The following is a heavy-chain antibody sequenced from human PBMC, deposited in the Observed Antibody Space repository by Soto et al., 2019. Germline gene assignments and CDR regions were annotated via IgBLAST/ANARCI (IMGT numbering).Heavy chain of an antibody. CDR2: ISGSDGKT. CDR1: GFSFGSYA. CDR3: ARWSYLDY. Sequence: SLRLSCAASGFSFGSYALSWVRQAPGKGLEWVSTISGSDGKTFYADSVKGRFSISRDTSQNTLYLQMNSLRADDTAIYYCARWSYLDYWGQGTRVTVSS. J-gene: IGHJ4*02. D-gene: IGHD3-3*01. V-gene: IGHV3-23*01.